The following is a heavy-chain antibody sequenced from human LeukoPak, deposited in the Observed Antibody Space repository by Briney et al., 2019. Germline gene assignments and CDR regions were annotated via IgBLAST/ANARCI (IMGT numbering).Heavy chain of an antibody. V-gene: IGHV4-34*01. D-gene: IGHD3-10*01. CDR3: ARGRLTLVRAYYYGMDV. CDR2: INHSGST. CDR1: GGSFSGFY. J-gene: IGHJ6*02. Sequence: SGTLSLTCALYGGSFSGFYWRWIRQPPGEGRGWVWEINHSGSTNYNPTLKSRVTLSVDTSKNHFSLKLSSVTAAATAVYYCARGRLTLVRAYYYGMDVWGQGTTVTVSS.